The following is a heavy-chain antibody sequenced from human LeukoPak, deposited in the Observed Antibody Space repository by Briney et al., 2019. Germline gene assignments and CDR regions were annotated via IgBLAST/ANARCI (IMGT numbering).Heavy chain of an antibody. CDR1: GGSISSYY. CDR3: ARLGRVRGVISYNRAFDI. CDR2: IYTSGST. V-gene: IGHV4-4*07. Sequence: SETLSLTCTVSGGSISSYYWSWIRQPAGKGLEWIGRIYTSGSTNYNPSLKSRVTMSVDTSKNQFSLKLSSVTAADTAVYYCARLGRVRGVISYNRAFDIWGQGTMVTVSS. D-gene: IGHD3-10*01. J-gene: IGHJ3*02.